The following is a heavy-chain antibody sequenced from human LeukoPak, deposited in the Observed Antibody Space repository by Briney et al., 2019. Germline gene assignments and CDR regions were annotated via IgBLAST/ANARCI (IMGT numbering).Heavy chain of an antibody. D-gene: IGHD2-2*01. CDR2: ISGSGGST. CDR3: AKGPYAGVYYFDY. J-gene: IGHJ4*02. V-gene: IGHV3-23*01. CDR1: GFTFSSYA. Sequence: GGSLRLSCAASGFTFSSYAMSWVRQAPGKGPEWVSAISGSGGSTYYADSVKGRFTISRDNSKNTLYLQMNSLRAEDTAVYYCAKGPYAGVYYFDYWGQGTLVTVSS.